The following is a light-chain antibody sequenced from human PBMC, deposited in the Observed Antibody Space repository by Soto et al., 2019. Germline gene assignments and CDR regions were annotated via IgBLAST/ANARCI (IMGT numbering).Light chain of an antibody. CDR3: QQYNSYPYT. J-gene: IGKJ2*01. CDR2: KAS. Sequence: DIQMTQSPSTLSASVGDRVTITCRASQSISNWLAWHQQKPGKAPKLLIYKASSLESGVPSRFSGSGSGTEFTLTISSLQPDDFATYYCQQYNSYPYTFGQGTKVDIK. V-gene: IGKV1-5*03. CDR1: QSISNW.